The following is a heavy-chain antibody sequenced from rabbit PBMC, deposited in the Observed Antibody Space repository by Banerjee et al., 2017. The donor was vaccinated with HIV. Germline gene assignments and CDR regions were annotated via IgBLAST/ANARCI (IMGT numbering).Heavy chain of an antibody. D-gene: IGHD1-1*01. Sequence: QSLEESGGDLVKPGASLTLTCTASGFSFSSSMYMCWVRQAPGKGLEWIASVDVGGNDSTYYASWTKGRFTFTKTSSTTVTLQMTSLTAADTATYFCARDVGGGGYDVWGLWGQGTLVTVS. CDR1: GFSFSSSMY. CDR3: ARDVGGGGYDVWGL. J-gene: IGHJ5*01. CDR2: VDVGGNDST. V-gene: IGHV1S40*01.